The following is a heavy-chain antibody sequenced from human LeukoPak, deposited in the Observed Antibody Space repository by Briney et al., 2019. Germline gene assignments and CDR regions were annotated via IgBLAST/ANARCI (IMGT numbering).Heavy chain of an antibody. D-gene: IGHD6-6*01. J-gene: IGHJ6*03. CDR1: GFTFSSFS. CDR3: VKDPIEYSSSSGSYYMDV. V-gene: IGHV3-48*04. Sequence: PGGSLRLSCATSGFTFSSFSMNWVRQAPGKGLEWVSYISSSSTTIYYADSVKGRFTISRDNAKNSLYLQMNSLRAEDTAVYFCVKDPIEYSSSSGSYYMDVWGKGTTVTVSS. CDR2: ISSSSTTI.